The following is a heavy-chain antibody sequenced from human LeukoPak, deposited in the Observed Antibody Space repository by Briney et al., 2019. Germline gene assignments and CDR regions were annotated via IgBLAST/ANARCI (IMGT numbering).Heavy chain of an antibody. CDR1: GFTFSSYS. D-gene: IGHD3-22*01. V-gene: IGHV3-48*04. CDR3: ARGARDYYDSSGYSH. CDR2: ISSSGSTI. Sequence: GGSLRLSCAASGFTFSSYSMNWVRQAPGKGLEWVSYISSSGSTIYYADSVKGRFTISRDNAKSSLYLQMNSLRAEDTAVYYCARGARDYYDSSGYSHWGQGTLVTVSS. J-gene: IGHJ4*02.